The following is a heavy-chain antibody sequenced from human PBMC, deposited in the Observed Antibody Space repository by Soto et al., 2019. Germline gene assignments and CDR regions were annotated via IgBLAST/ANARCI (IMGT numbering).Heavy chain of an antibody. V-gene: IGHV1-8*01. CDR1: GYTFTSYD. CDR2: MNPNSGNT. Sequence: ASVKVSCKASGYTFTSYDINWVRQATGQGLEWMGWMNPNSGNTGYAQKFQGRVTMTRNTSISTAYMELSSLRSEDTAVYYCARGPLRSSSRRLMRSNWFDPWGQGTLVTVSS. J-gene: IGHJ5*02. CDR3: ARGPLRSSSRRLMRSNWFDP. D-gene: IGHD6-6*01.